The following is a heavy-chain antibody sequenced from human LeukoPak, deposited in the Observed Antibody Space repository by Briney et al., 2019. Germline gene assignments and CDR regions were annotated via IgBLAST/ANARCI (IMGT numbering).Heavy chain of an antibody. Sequence: GRSLRLSCAASGFTFSSYGMQWVRQAPGKGLEWVALISPDGRDKYYGDSVKGRFTISRDNSKNTLYLQRNSPRAEDTAVYYCAKDGATTWFGEATWGQGTPVTVSS. J-gene: IGHJ5*02. V-gene: IGHV3-30*18. D-gene: IGHD3-10*01. CDR1: GFTFSSYG. CDR2: ISPDGRDK. CDR3: AKDGATTWFGEAT.